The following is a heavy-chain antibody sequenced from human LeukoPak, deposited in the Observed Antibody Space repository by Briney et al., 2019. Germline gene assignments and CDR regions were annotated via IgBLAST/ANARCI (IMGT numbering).Heavy chain of an antibody. CDR3: VTSTGQQFIPYDY. CDR2: IYGADAA. D-gene: IGHD6-13*01. Sequence: GGSLRLSCAASGFNVGSNYMTWIRQAPGKGLEWVSLIYGADAAYYAESVRGRFMISRDNLKNTLSLQMNSLRVEDTALYYCVTSTGQQFIPYDYWGQGTHVTVSS. V-gene: IGHV3-66*02. CDR1: GFNVGSNY. J-gene: IGHJ4*02.